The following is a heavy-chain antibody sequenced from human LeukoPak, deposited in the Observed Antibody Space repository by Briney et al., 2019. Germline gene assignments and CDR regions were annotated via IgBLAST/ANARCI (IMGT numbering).Heavy chain of an antibody. J-gene: IGHJ3*02. V-gene: IGHV3-7*01. CDR1: GFTFSSYW. Sequence: GGSLRLSCAASGFTFSSYWMSWVRQAPGKGLEWVANIKQDGSEKYYVDPVKGRFTISRDNAKNSLYLQMNSLRAEDTAVYYCARAIATDPSRHAFDIWGQGTMVTVSS. CDR3: ARAIATDPSRHAFDI. D-gene: IGHD1-1*01. CDR2: IKQDGSEK.